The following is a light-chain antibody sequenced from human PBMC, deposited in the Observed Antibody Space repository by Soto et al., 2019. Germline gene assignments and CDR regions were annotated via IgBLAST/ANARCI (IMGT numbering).Light chain of an antibody. V-gene: IGKV3-20*01. J-gene: IGKJ1*01. CDR1: QSVSSSY. Sequence: EIVLTQSPGTLSLSPGERATLSCRASQSVSSSYLAWYQQKPGQAPRLLIYGASSRATGIPDRFSGSGSGTDFTLTISRLEPEDVAVYYCQQYGSSGTCGQGPKVEIK. CDR2: GAS. CDR3: QQYGSSGT.